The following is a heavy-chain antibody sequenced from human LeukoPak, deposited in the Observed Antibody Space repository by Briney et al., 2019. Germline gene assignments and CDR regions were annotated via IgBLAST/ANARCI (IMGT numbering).Heavy chain of an antibody. CDR3: ARDMGAAGYWYFDL. Sequence: SETLPLTCTVSGGSISSYYWSWIRQPPGKGLEWIGYIYYSGSTNYNPSLKSRVTISVDTSKNQFSLKLSSVTAADTAVYYCARDMGAAGYWYFDLWGRGTLVTVSS. V-gene: IGHV4-59*01. D-gene: IGHD6-13*01. CDR2: IYYSGST. CDR1: GGSISSYY. J-gene: IGHJ2*01.